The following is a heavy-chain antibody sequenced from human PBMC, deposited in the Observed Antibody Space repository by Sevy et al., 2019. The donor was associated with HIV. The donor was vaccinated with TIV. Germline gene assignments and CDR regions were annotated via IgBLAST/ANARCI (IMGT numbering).Heavy chain of an antibody. J-gene: IGHJ5*02. CDR2: TYYRSKWYN. CDR3: ARDRGVVTWDWFDP. CDR1: GDSVSSNSAA. V-gene: IGHV6-1*01. Sequence: QSQNLSLTCAISGDSVSSNSAARNWIRQSPSRGLEWLGRTYYRSKWYNDYAVSVKSRITINPDTSKNQFSLQLNSVTPEDTSVYYCARDRGVVTWDWFDPWGQGTLVTVSS. D-gene: IGHD3-3*01.